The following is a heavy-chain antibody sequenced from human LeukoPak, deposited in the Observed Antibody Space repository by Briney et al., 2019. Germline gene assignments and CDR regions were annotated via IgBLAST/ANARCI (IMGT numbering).Heavy chain of an antibody. D-gene: IGHD2-15*01. CDR3: TKDNYCQRATCHGGWFDP. Sequence: GGSLRLSCAASGFTIDDYAMHWVRQAPGKGLEWVAGIYWNSGGAVYADSVQGRLTISRDNAKNSLYLQMNSLRTEDTAFYYCTKDNYCQRATCHGGWFDPWGQGTLVTVSS. CDR1: GFTIDDYA. V-gene: IGHV3-9*01. J-gene: IGHJ5*02. CDR2: IYWNSGGA.